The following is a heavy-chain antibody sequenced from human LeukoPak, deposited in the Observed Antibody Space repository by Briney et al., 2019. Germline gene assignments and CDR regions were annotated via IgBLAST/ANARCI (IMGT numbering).Heavy chain of an antibody. V-gene: IGHV4-59*12. J-gene: IGHJ4*02. CDR3: ARGSGRSLFDY. CDR2: IYYSGST. D-gene: IGHD3-10*01. Sequence: SETLSLTCTVSGGSISSYYWTWIRQSPGNGLEWIGYIYYSGSTNYSPSLNSRVTMSQDTSKNQFSLKLSSVTAADTAVYYCARGSGRSLFDYWGQGTLVTVSS. CDR1: GGSISSYY.